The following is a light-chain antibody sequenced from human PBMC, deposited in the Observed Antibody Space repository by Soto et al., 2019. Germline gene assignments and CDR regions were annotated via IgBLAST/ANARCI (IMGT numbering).Light chain of an antibody. CDR1: QSIGIY. J-gene: IGKJ4*01. CDR2: DAS. Sequence: EIVLTQSPATLSLSPGERATLSCRASQSIGIYLLWYQQKPGQAPRLLISDASNRATGIPARFSGSGSGTDFTLTISSLEPEDFAVYYCQQRSYGLTFGGGTKVEIK. V-gene: IGKV3-11*01. CDR3: QQRSYGLT.